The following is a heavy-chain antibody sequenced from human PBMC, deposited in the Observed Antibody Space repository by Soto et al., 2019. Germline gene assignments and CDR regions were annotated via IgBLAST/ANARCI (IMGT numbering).Heavy chain of an antibody. V-gene: IGHV5-51*01. CDR1: GYSFTSYW. D-gene: IGHD3-22*01. CDR3: ARHNPSYYYDSSGYYYGYYYGMDV. Sequence: PGESLKISCKGSGYSFTSYWIGWVRQMPGKGLEWMGIIYPGDSDTRYSPSFQGQVTISADKSISTAYPQWSSLKASDTAMYYCARHNPSYYYDSSGYYYGYYYGMDVWGQGTTVTVSS. CDR2: IYPGDSDT. J-gene: IGHJ6*02.